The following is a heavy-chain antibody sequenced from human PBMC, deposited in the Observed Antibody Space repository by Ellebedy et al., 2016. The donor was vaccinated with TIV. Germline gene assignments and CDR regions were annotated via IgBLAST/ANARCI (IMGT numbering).Heavy chain of an antibody. V-gene: IGHV3-30*18. J-gene: IGHJ4*02. Sequence: GGSLRLXXAASGFTFSSYGMHWVRHAPGKGLEWVAVISYDGNNKYYADSVKGRFTISRDDSKNTLYLQMNSLRTEDTAVYYCAKDPQVVGSTHLDHWGQGTRVTVSS. CDR2: ISYDGNNK. D-gene: IGHD1-26*01. CDR3: AKDPQVVGSTHLDH. CDR1: GFTFSSYG.